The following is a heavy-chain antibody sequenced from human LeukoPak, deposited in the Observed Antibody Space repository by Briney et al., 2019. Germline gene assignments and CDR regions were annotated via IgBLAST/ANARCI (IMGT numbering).Heavy chain of an antibody. CDR2: IKKDGSEK. CDR3: ARYTTAGYSSGWYGPSFDY. J-gene: IGHJ4*02. D-gene: IGHD6-19*01. CDR1: GFTFSSYW. V-gene: IGHV3-7*01. Sequence: QTGGSLRLSCAASGFTFSSYWMNWVRQAPGKGLEWVANIKKDGSEKYYVDSVKGRFTISRDNAKNSLYLQMNSLRAEDTAVYYCARYTTAGYSSGWYGPSFDYWGQGTLVTVSS.